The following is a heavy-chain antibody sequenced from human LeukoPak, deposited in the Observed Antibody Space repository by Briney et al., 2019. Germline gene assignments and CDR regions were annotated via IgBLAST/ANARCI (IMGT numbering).Heavy chain of an antibody. CDR1: GFTVSDNY. J-gene: IGHJ3*02. CDR2: IFNTGAT. V-gene: IGHV3-53*01. D-gene: IGHD1-26*01. Sequence: PGWSLRLSCAASGFTVSDNYMTWVRQAPGKGLEWVSSIFNTGATHYAGSVKGRFTISRDNSKNTLFLQMNSLRAEDMAVYYCARIEWERLGRAFDIWGQGTMVTVSS. CDR3: ARIEWERLGRAFDI.